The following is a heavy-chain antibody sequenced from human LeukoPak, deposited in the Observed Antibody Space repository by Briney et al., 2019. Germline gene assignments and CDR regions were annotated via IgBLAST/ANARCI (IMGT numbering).Heavy chain of an antibody. CDR3: ARPFHDYGDYEGDY. D-gene: IGHD4-17*01. CDR2: INHSGST. V-gene: IGHV4-34*01. J-gene: IGHJ4*02. CDR1: GGSFSGYY. Sequence: PSETLSLTCAVYGGSFSGYYWSWIRQPPGKGLELIGEINHSGSTNYNPSPTSRVSISVDTSKNQFSLKLSSVTAADTAVYYCARPFHDYGDYEGDYWGQGTLVTVSS.